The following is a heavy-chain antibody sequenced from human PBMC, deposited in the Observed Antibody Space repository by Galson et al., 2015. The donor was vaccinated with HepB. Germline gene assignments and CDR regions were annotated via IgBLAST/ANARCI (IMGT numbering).Heavy chain of an antibody. V-gene: IGHV3-21*01. Sequence: SLRLSCAASGFTFSSYSMNWVRQAPGKGLEWVSSISSSSSYIYYADSVKDRFTISRDNAKNSLYLQMNSLRAEDTAVYYCARDGHDYGDSRINFQHWGQGTLVTVSS. CDR1: GFTFSSYS. J-gene: IGHJ1*01. CDR2: ISSSSSYI. D-gene: IGHD4-17*01. CDR3: ARDGHDYGDSRINFQH.